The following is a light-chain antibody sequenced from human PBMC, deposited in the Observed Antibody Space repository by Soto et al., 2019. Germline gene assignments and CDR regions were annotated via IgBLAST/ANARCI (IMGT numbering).Light chain of an antibody. CDR1: QSLLHSNGYNY. J-gene: IGKJ4*01. V-gene: IGKV2-28*01. CDR2: LGS. CDR3: MQALQTPLT. Sequence: DIVMNQSPLSLPVTPGEPASISCRSSQSLLHSNGYNYLDWYLQKPAQSPQLLIYLGSNRASGVPDRFSGSGSGTDFTLKISRVEAEDVGVYYCMQALQTPLTFGGGTKVEIK.